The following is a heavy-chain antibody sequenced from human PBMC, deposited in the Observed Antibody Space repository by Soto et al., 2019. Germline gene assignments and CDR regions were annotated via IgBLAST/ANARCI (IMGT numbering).Heavy chain of an antibody. D-gene: IGHD3-22*01. V-gene: IGHV4-39*01. CDR3: ARRNYYGSSGYYYSWYFDL. CDR2: IYYSGST. J-gene: IGHJ2*01. CDR1: GGSISSSSYY. Sequence: SETLSLTCTVSGGSISSSSYYWGWIRQPPGKGLEWIGSIYYSGSTYYNPSLKSRVTISVDTSKNQFSLKLSPVTAADTAVYYCARRNYYGSSGYYYSWYFDLWGRGTLVTVSS.